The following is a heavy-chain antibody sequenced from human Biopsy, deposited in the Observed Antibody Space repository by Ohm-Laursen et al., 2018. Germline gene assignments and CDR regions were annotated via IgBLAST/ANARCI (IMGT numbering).Heavy chain of an antibody. Sequence: GTLSLTCTVSGGSLSSYSWSWIRQPAGNGLEWIGQIYTSGITNYNPSLKSRVTMSVDTSKNKFSLRVSSVTAADTAVYYCARDRDRRGWFDPWGQGTLVTVSS. CDR2: IYTSGIT. V-gene: IGHV4-4*07. CDR1: GGSLSSYS. J-gene: IGHJ5*02. CDR3: ARDRDRRGWFDP. D-gene: IGHD1-14*01.